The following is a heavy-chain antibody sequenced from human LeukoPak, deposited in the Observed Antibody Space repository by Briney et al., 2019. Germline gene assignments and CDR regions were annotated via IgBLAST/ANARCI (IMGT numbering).Heavy chain of an antibody. CDR3: ARVAEYSSGWYDPFGY. J-gene: IGHJ4*02. D-gene: IGHD6-19*01. CDR2: INTNTGNP. CDR1: GYTFTSYA. Sequence: GASVKVSCKASGYTFTSYAMNWVRQAPGQGLEWMGWINTNTGNPTYAQGFTGRCVFSLDTSVSTAYLQISSLKAEDTAVYSCARVAEYSSGWYDPFGYWGQGTLVTVSS. V-gene: IGHV7-4-1*02.